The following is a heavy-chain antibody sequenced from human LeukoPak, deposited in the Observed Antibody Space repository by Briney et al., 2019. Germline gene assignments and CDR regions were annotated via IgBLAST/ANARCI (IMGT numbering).Heavy chain of an antibody. V-gene: IGHV3-7*01. CDR2: IKHDGSEE. D-gene: IGHD3-16*02. Sequence: PGESLRLSCVASGVSISGQWMNWVRQAPGQGLEWVANIKHDGSEEYYVDSVKGRFTISRDDGRNSVSLQMNSVRAEDTAVYHCGYTNNFYHWGQGTLVVVSS. CDR3: GYTNNFYH. J-gene: IGHJ4*02. CDR1: GVSISGQW.